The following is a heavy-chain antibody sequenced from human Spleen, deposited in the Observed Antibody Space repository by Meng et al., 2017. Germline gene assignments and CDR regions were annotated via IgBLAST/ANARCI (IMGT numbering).Heavy chain of an antibody. CDR2: IYWDDDK. D-gene: IGHD3-22*01. CDR3: ARRPHSTGFDS. CDR1: WFSLSSSGVV. Sequence: ITLQASAPTLMKLTQTLTLTCTFSWFSLSSSGVVVGWISQPPGKALEWLALIYWDDDKRYSPSLKSRLMITKDTSKNQVVLSMTNMDPVDTATYYCARRPHSTGFDSWGQGTLVTVSS. V-gene: IGHV2-5*02. J-gene: IGHJ4*02.